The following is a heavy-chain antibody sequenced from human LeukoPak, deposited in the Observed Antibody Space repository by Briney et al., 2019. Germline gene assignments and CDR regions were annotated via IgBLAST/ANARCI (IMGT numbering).Heavy chain of an antibody. CDR3: TTDRLLWFGELLY. V-gene: IGHV3-15*01. CDR2: IKSKTDGGTT. CDR1: GFTFSNAW. Sequence: GGSLRLSCAASGFTFSNAWMSWVRQAPGKGLEWVGRIKSKTDGGTTDYAAPVKGRFTISRDDSKNTLYLQMNSLKTEDTAVYYCTTDRLLWFGELLYWGQGTLVTVSS. D-gene: IGHD3-10*01. J-gene: IGHJ4*02.